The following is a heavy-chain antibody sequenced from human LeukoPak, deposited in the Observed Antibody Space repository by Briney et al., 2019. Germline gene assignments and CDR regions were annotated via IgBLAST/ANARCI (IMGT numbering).Heavy chain of an antibody. CDR3: ARTEYSSSSNWFDP. V-gene: IGHV1-69*04. Sequence: SVKVSCKASGGTSSSYAISWVRQAPGQGLEWMGRIIPILGIANYAQKFQGRVTITADKSTSTAYMELSSLRSEDTAVYYCARTEYSSSSNWFDPWGQGTLVTVSS. J-gene: IGHJ5*02. CDR1: GGTSSSYA. D-gene: IGHD6-13*01. CDR2: IIPILGIA.